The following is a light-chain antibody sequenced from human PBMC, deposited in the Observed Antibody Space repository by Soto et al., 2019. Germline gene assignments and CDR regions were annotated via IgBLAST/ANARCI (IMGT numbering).Light chain of an antibody. V-gene: IGLV2-8*01. CDR3: SSYAGSNNVV. CDR1: SSDVGGYNY. Sequence: QSVLTQPPSASGSPGQSVTISCTGTSSDVGGYNYVSWYQQHPGKAPKLMIYEVSKRPSGVPDRFSGSESGNTASLTVSGLQAEDEADYYCSSYAGSNNVVFGGGTKVNVL. J-gene: IGLJ2*01. CDR2: EVS.